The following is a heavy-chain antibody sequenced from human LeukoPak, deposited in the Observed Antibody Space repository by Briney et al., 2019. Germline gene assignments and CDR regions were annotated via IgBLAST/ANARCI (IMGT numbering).Heavy chain of an antibody. CDR3: ARDREQQLVLNWFDP. CDR2: IWYDGSNK. J-gene: IGHJ5*02. V-gene: IGHV3-30*19. D-gene: IGHD6-13*01. Sequence: HPGGSLRLSCAASGFTFSSYGMHWVRQAPGKGLEWVAVIWYDGSNKYYADSVKGRFTISRDNSKNTLYLQMNSLRAEDTAVYYCARDREQQLVLNWFDPWGQGTLVTVSS. CDR1: GFTFSSYG.